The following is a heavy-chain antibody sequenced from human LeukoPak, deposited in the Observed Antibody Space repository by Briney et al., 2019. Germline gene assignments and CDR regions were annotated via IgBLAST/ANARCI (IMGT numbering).Heavy chain of an antibody. CDR3: AKSLYGGCDY. D-gene: IGHD3-16*02. V-gene: IGHV3-23*01. J-gene: IGHJ4*02. CDR1: GFSFSTYA. Sequence: GGSLRLSCAASGFSFSTYAMSWVRQAPGKGLEWVSGVNGNGGSTSYADSVKGRFTIFRDNSKNTVYLRMNSLRVEDTAVYYCAKSLYGGCDYWGQGTVVTVSS. CDR2: VNGNGGST.